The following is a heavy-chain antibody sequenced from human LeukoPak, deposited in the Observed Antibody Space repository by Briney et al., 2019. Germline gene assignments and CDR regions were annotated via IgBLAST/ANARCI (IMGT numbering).Heavy chain of an antibody. V-gene: IGHV5-51*01. CDR2: INPGDSDT. CDR3: ARSAGTFRFDY. CDR1: GYSFTNYW. D-gene: IGHD6-13*01. Sequence: GESLKISCKGSGYSFTNYWIGWVRQMPGKGLEWMGIINPGDSDTRYSLSFQGQVTIPADKSISTAYLQWSSLKASDTAMYYCARSAGTFRFDYWGQGNLVTVSS. J-gene: IGHJ4*02.